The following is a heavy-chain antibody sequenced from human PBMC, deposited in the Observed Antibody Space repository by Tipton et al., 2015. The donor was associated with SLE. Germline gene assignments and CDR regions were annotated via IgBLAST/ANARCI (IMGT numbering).Heavy chain of an antibody. Sequence: TLSLTCTVSGGSISSSYWIWIRQPPGKGLEWLGYIYHGGSTNYNPSLKSRVTMSVDMAKKQFSLKLTSVTAADTAVDYCARGMLTWRGARVGVDVWGQGTRVNVSS. J-gene: IGHJ6*02. CDR2: IYHGGST. CDR1: GGSISSSY. CDR3: ARGMLTWRGARVGVDV. V-gene: IGHV4-59*08. D-gene: IGHD3-10*01.